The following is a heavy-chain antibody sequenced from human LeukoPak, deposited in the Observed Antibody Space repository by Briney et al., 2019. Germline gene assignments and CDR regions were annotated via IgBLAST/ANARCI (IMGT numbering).Heavy chain of an antibody. CDR1: GFTFSNYS. J-gene: IGHJ4*02. Sequence: GGSLRPSCAASGFTFSNYSMNWVRQAPGKGLEWVSSISSSSSYIYYADSVKGRFTISRDNAKNSLYLQMNSLRAEDTAVYYCARDQTTYYFDYWGQGTLVTVSS. CDR2: ISSSSSYI. CDR3: ARDQTTYYFDY. D-gene: IGHD1-1*01. V-gene: IGHV3-21*01.